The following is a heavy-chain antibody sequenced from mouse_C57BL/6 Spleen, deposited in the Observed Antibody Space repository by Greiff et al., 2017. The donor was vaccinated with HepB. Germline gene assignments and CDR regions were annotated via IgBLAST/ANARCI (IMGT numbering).Heavy chain of an antibody. CDR2: IYPGDGDT. CDR1: GYAFSSSW. Sequence: VQLVESGPELVKPGASVKISCKASGYAFSSSWMNWVKQRPGKGLEWIGRIYPGDGDTNYNGKFKGKATLTADKSSSTAYMQLSSLTSEDSAVYFCARGGYYYGSSYGDYWGQGTTLTVSS. J-gene: IGHJ2*01. D-gene: IGHD1-1*01. V-gene: IGHV1-82*01. CDR3: ARGGYYYGSSYGDY.